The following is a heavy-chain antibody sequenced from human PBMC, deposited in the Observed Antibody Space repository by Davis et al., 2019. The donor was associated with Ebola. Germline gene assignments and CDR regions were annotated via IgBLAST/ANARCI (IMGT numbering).Heavy chain of an antibody. J-gene: IGHJ6*02. CDR2: ISGSGDST. Sequence: LSLTCAVYGGSFSGYYWSWIRQPPGKGLEWVSGISGSGDSTYYADSVKGRFTISRDNAKNSLYLQMNSLRAEDTAVYYCARDRGTAGHSYGMDVWGQGTTVTVSS. CDR1: GGSFSGYY. V-gene: IGHV3-11*04. CDR3: ARDRGTAGHSYGMDV. D-gene: IGHD6-13*01.